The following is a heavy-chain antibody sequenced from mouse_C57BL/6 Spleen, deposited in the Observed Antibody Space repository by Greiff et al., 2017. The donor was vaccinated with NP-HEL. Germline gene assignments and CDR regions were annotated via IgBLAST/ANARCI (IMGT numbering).Heavy chain of an antibody. D-gene: IGHD1-1*01. CDR1: GYTFTDYY. CDR3: AREGGPITTVPYAMDY. CDR2: IYPGSGNT. J-gene: IGHJ4*01. Sequence: QVHVKQSGAELVRPGASVKLSCKASGYTFTDYYINWVKQRPGQGLEWIARIYPGSGNTYYNEKFKGKATLTAEKSSSTAYMQLSSLTSEDTAVYYCAREGGPITTVPYAMDYWGQGTSVTVSS. V-gene: IGHV1-76*01.